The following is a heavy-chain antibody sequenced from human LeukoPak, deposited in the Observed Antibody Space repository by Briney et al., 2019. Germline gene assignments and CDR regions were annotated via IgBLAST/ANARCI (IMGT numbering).Heavy chain of an antibody. CDR1: GFTFSNNA. CDR2: ISGSGGST. CDR3: TRTSSGWYSGD. Sequence: PGGSLRLSCAASGFTFSNNAMNWVRQAPGKGLEWVSTISGSGGSTYYTDSVKGRFTISRDTSKNTLHLQMNSLRAEDTAIYYCTRTSSGWYSGDWGQGTLVTVSS. J-gene: IGHJ4*02. V-gene: IGHV3-23*01. D-gene: IGHD6-19*01.